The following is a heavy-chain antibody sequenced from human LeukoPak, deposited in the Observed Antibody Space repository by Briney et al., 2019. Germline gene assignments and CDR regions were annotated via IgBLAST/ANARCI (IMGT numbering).Heavy chain of an antibody. D-gene: IGHD3-10*01. V-gene: IGHV4-34*01. CDR3: ARHQGVTMVRGVIRWFDP. CDR2: INHSGST. J-gene: IGHJ5*02. CDR1: GGSFSGSY. Sequence: SETLSLTCAVYGGSFSGSYWSWIRQPPGKGLEWIGEINHSGSTNYNPSLKSRVTISVDTSKNQFSLKLSSVTAADTAVYYCARHQGVTMVRGVIRWFDPWGQGTLVTVSS.